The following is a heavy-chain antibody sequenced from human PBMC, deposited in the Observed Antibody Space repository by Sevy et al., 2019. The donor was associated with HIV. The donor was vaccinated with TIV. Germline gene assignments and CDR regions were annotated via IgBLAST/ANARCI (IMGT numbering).Heavy chain of an antibody. J-gene: IGHJ4*02. CDR3: ATQDYYYDGSGYVDY. CDR1: GYTLTELS. Sequence: ASVKVSCKVSGYTLTELSMHWVRQAPGKGLEWMGRFDPEDGETIYAQKFQGRVTMTEDTSTDTAYKELISLTSEDTAVYYFATQDYYYDGSGYVDYWGQGTLVTVSS. V-gene: IGHV1-24*01. CDR2: FDPEDGET. D-gene: IGHD3-22*01.